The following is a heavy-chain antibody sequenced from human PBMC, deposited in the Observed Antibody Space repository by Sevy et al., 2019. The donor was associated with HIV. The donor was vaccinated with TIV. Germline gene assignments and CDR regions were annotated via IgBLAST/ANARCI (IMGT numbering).Heavy chain of an antibody. Sequence: GGSLRLSCAVSGFSFDSYGMTWVRQAPGKGLEWVSGISGSGTRTYYADSVKGRFIISRDNSKNTLYLQMNSLRGEDTGIYYGAKGGGGHYDPDEIGYYFYYYNMDVWGKGTTVTVSS. CDR1: GFSFDSYG. CDR3: AKGGGGHYDPDEIGYYFYYYNMDV. J-gene: IGHJ6*03. V-gene: IGHV3-23*01. CDR2: ISGSGTRT. D-gene: IGHD3-22*01.